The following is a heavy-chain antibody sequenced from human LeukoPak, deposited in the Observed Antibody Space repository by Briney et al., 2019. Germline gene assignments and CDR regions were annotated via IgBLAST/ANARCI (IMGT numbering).Heavy chain of an antibody. J-gene: IGHJ4*02. Sequence: PSETLCLTCTVSGGSISSSYWSWIRQPAGKGLEWIGRIYTSESTNYNPSLKSRVTMTVDTSKNQFSLKLSSVTAADTAVYYCARELERRLEYYFDYWGQGTLVTVSS. CDR2: IYTSEST. D-gene: IGHD1-1*01. V-gene: IGHV4-4*07. CDR3: ARELERRLEYYFDY. CDR1: GGSISSSY.